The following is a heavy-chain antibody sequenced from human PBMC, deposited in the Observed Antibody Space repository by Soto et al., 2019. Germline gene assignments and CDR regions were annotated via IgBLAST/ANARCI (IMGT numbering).Heavy chain of an antibody. CDR3: ARDNLGQPFDY. V-gene: IGHV1-18*01. J-gene: IGHJ4*02. CDR2: ISPFNGNT. Sequence: ASVKVSCKASGYTFTLYGISGVVQAPGQGLEWMGWISPFNGNTNFAQKLQGRLTMTTESSTTTVYMELRSLRSDDTAVYYCARDNLGQPFDYWGQGTLVTVSS. D-gene: IGHD7-27*01. CDR1: GYTFTLYG.